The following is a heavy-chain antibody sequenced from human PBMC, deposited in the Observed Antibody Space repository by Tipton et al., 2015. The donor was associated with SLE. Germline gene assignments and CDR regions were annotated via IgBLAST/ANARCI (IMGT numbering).Heavy chain of an antibody. Sequence: SLRLSCAASGFTFSSYWMHWVRQVPGRGLVWVSRIHRDGSTTSYADSVRGRFTISRDNAENTLYLQMNSLRVEDTAVYYCARDGQGSAMDVWGQGTTVTVSS. CDR3: ARDGQGSAMDV. CDR1: GFTFSSYW. V-gene: IGHV3-74*01. J-gene: IGHJ6*02. CDR2: IHRDGSTT.